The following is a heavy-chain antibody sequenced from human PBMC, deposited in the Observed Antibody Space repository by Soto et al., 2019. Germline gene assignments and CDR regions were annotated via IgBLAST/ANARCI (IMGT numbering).Heavy chain of an antibody. D-gene: IGHD6-13*01. CDR1: GFTFTSYS. CDR3: ARDYSLYDYFYYYGMDV. CDR2: ISHDGSTK. Sequence: PVGSLRLSCAASGFTFTSYSFHWVRQAPGKGLEWVAVISHDGSTKYYAESVKGRFTLSRDISENTLYLQMNSLRAEDTAVYYCARDYSLYDYFYYYGMDVWGQGTTVTVPS. V-gene: IGHV3-30-3*01. J-gene: IGHJ6*02.